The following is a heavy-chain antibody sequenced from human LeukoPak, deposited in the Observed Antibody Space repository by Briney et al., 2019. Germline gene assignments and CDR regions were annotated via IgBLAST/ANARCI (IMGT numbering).Heavy chain of an antibody. CDR1: GYSISSGYY. V-gene: IGHV4-38-2*02. J-gene: IGHJ4*02. CDR2: IYHSGST. D-gene: IGHD3-22*01. CDR3: AREDYYDSSGYYYED. Sequence: SETLSLTCAVSGYSISSGYYWGWIRQPPGKGLEWIGSIYHSGSTYYNPSLKSRVTISVDTSKNQFSLKLSSVTAADTAVYYCAREDYYDSSGYYYEDWGQGTLVTVSS.